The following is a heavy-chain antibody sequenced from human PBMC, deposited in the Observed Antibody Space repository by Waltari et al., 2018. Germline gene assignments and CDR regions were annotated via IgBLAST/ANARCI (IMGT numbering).Heavy chain of an antibody. D-gene: IGHD3-16*01. CDR3: AKARGYGGGNAFDI. V-gene: IGHV3-7*03. CDR1: GFTFSSYW. J-gene: IGHJ3*02. Sequence: EVQLVESGGGLVQPGGSLRLSCAASGFTFSSYWMSWVRQAPGKGLEWVANIKQDGSEKYYADSVKGRFTISRDNAKNSLYLQMNSLRAEDMALYYCAKARGYGGGNAFDIWGQGTMVTVSS. CDR2: IKQDGSEK.